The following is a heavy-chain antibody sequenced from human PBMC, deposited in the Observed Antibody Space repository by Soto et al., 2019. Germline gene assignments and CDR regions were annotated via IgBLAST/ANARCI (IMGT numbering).Heavy chain of an antibody. CDR3: VRARDSSSRHPPYYYYGMDV. CDR1: GGTFSSYA. J-gene: IGHJ6*02. D-gene: IGHD6-13*01. V-gene: IGHV1-69*01. CDR2: IIPIFGTA. Sequence: QVQLVQSGAEVKKPGSSVKVSCKASGGTFSSYAISWVRQAPGQGLEWMGGIIPIFGTANYAQKFQGRVTITADESTSTAYMELSSLRSEDTAVYYCVRARDSSSRHPPYYYYGMDVWGQGTTVTVSS.